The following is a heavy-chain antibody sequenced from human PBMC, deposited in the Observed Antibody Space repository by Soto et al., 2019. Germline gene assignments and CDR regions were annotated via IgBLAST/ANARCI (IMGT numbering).Heavy chain of an antibody. CDR2: ISSSSSYI. D-gene: IGHD6-19*01. V-gene: IGHV3-21*01. J-gene: IGHJ4*02. CDR3: ARDFTLYSSGWYGY. Sequence: GGSLRLSCAASGFTFSSYSMNWVRQXPGKGLEWVSSISSSSSYIYYADSVKGRFTISRDNAKNSLYLQMNSLRAEDTAVYYCARDFTLYSSGWYGYWGQGTLVTVSS. CDR1: GFTFSSYS.